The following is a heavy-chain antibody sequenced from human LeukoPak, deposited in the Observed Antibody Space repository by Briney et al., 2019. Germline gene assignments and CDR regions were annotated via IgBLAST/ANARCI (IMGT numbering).Heavy chain of an antibody. D-gene: IGHD6-19*01. V-gene: IGHV4-34*01. CDR3: ARGPGSSGWYWFDP. CDR1: GGSFSGYY. CDR2: INHSGST. Sequence: SETLSLTCAVYGGSFSGYYWSWIRQPPGKGLEWIGEINHSGSTNYNPSLKSRVTLSVDTSKNQFSLELSSVTAADTAVYYCARGPGSSGWYWFDPWGQGTLVTVSS. J-gene: IGHJ5*02.